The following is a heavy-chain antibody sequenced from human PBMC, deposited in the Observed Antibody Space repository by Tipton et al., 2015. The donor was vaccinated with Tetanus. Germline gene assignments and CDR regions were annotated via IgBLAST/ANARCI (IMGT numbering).Heavy chain of an antibody. CDR1: GFTFRSYW. D-gene: IGHD6-25*01. CDR3: ASGSALDY. Sequence: SLRLSCVASGFTFRSYWMSWVRQAPGKGLEWVSSISSTSSYIYYADSLKGRFTISRDNAKSSLYLQMNSLRAEDTAVYFCASGSALDYWGPGTLVTVSS. J-gene: IGHJ4*02. V-gene: IGHV3-21*01. CDR2: ISSTSSYI.